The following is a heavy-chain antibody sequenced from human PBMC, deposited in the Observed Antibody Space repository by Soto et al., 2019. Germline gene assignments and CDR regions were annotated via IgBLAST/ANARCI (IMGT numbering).Heavy chain of an antibody. Sequence: GGSLRLSCAASGFTFDDYAMHWVRQAPGRGLEWVSGISWNSGSIGYGVSVKGRFTITRDNAKNSPYLQMNSLRAEDTALYYCAKDYRYNWNYGNFDYWGQGTLVTVSS. CDR1: GFTFDDYA. J-gene: IGHJ4*02. D-gene: IGHD1-7*01. CDR3: AKDYRYNWNYGNFDY. CDR2: ISWNSGSI. V-gene: IGHV3-9*01.